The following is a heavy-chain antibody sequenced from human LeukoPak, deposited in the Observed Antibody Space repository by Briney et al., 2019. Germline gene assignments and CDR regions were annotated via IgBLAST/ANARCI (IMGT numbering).Heavy chain of an antibody. J-gene: IGHJ3*02. CDR3: ARDMGITRVRGVIPHDAVDI. CDR2: LIGTAGNT. D-gene: IGHD3-10*01. V-gene: IGHV3-23*01. Sequence: GGSLRLSCAASGFTFSNAWMSWVRQAPGKGLEWVATLIGTAGNTYYADSVKGRFTISRDNSKNTLYVQMNSLRVEDTAIYYCARDMGITRVRGVIPHDAVDIWGQGTTVTVSS. CDR1: GFTFSNAW.